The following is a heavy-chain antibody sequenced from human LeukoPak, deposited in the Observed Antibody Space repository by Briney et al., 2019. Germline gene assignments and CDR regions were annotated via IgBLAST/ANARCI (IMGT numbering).Heavy chain of an antibody. V-gene: IGHV4-34*01. CDR2: INHSGST. CDR1: GGSFSGYY. CDR3: TRDQDGMDV. J-gene: IGHJ6*02. Sequence: KASETLSLTCAVYGGSFSGYYWSWIRQPPGKGLEWIGEINHSGSTNYNPSLKSRVTISVDTSKNQFSLKLSSVTPEDTAVYYCTRDQDGMDVWGQGTTVTVSS.